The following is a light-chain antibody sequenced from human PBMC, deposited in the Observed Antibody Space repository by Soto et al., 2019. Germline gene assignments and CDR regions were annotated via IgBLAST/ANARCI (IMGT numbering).Light chain of an antibody. Sequence: SYELTQPPSVSVAPGQTARITCGGNNMGRKSVHWYQQKPGQAPVLVVYDDRDRPSGIPERFSGSNSGNTATLTISRVEAGDEADYYCQVWDSSSDHLWVFGGGTKLTVL. CDR3: QVWDSSSDHLWV. CDR2: DDR. J-gene: IGLJ3*02. V-gene: IGLV3-21*02. CDR1: NMGRKS.